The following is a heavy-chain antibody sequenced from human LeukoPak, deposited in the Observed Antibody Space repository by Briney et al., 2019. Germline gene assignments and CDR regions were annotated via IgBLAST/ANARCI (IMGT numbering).Heavy chain of an antibody. D-gene: IGHD5-12*01. CDR2: IFPGDSDI. CDR3: ARDRGGHDQGYMEV. J-gene: IGHJ6*03. Sequence: GESLKISCRGYGFTFTSYWIGWVRQRPGEGLEWMGIIFPGDSDIIDSPSFRGQVHMSADKSIDTAYLQWSSLKPSDTGIYYCARDRGGHDQGYMEVWGKGSQVTVSS. CDR1: GFTFTSYW. V-gene: IGHV5-51*01.